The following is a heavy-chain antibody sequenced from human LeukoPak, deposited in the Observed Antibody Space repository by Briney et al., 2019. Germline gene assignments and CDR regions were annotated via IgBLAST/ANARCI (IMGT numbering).Heavy chain of an antibody. CDR3: AKNFSPTFDY. CDR2: ISGSGGST. CDR1: GFRFSSYG. D-gene: IGHD2/OR15-2a*01. J-gene: IGHJ4*02. Sequence: GGSLRLSCAASGFRFSSYGMSWVRQAPGKGLEWVSAISGSGGSTYYADSVKGRFSISRDNSKNTLYLQMNSLRAEDTAVYYCAKNFSPTFDYWGQGTLVTVSS. V-gene: IGHV3-23*01.